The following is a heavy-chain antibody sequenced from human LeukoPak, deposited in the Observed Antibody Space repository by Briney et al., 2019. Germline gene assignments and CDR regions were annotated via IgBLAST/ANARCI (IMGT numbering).Heavy chain of an antibody. J-gene: IGHJ4*02. CDR2: IREDGNEK. Sequence: GGSLRLSCSASGFTLSSYWMSWFRQTIGEGLECVAKIREDGNEKFYVDSVKGRFTISRDNAKNSVYLQMNSLRVEDTAVYFCARDYIGGWNDHWGQGTLVAVSS. CDR1: GFTLSSYW. V-gene: IGHV3-7*01. CDR3: ARDYIGGWNDH. D-gene: IGHD3-16*01.